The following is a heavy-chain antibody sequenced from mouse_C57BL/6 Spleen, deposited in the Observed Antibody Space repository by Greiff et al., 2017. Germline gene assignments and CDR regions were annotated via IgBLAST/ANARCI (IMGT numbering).Heavy chain of an antibody. CDR1: GYSFTDYN. J-gene: IGHJ1*03. D-gene: IGHD1-1*01. CDR2: INPNYGTS. V-gene: IGHV1-39*01. Sequence: EVQLQQSGPELVKPGASVKISCKASGYSFTDYNMNWVKQSNGKSLEWIGVINPNYGTSSYNQKFKGKATLTVDKSSSTAYMQLNSLTSEDSAVYYWEISVDYGYGSSYWYFDVWGTGTTVTVSS. CDR3: EISVDYGYGSSYWYFDV.